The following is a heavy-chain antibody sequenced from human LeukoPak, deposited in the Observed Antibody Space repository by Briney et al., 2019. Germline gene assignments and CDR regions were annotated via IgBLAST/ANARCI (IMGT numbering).Heavy chain of an antibody. J-gene: IGHJ4*02. V-gene: IGHV1-8*01. CDR2: MNPNSGNT. D-gene: IGHD2-15*01. Sequence: ASVKVSCKGSGDTFTSYDINWVRQATGQGLEWMGWMNPNSGNTGYAQKFQGRVTMTRNTSISTAYMELSSLRSEDTAVYYCARPYCSGGSCYSPVGYWGQGTLVTVSS. CDR1: GDTFTSYD. CDR3: ARPYCSGGSCYSPVGY.